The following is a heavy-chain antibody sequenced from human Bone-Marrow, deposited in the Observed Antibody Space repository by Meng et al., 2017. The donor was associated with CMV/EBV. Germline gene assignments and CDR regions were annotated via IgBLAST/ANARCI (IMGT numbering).Heavy chain of an antibody. V-gene: IGHV1-2*02. CDR3: ARDPSLRRFLEWLLDY. CDR2: INPNSGGT. D-gene: IGHD3-3*01. CDR1: GYTFTGYY. J-gene: IGHJ4*02. Sequence: ASVKVSCKASGYTFTGYYIHWVRQAPGQGLEWMGWINPNSGGTSYAQKFQGRVTMTRDTSSSTAYMELSRLRSDDTAVYYCARDPSLRRFLEWLLDYWGQGTLVTVSS.